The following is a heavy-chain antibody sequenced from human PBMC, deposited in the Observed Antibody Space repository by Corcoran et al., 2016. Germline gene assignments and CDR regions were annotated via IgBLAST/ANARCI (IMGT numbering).Heavy chain of an antibody. CDR2: IYTSGST. CDR1: GGSFSGYY. CDR3: ARAGSSGWYGNWFDP. J-gene: IGHJ5*02. Sequence: QVQLQQWGAGLLKPSETLSLTCAVYGGSFSGYYWSWIRQPPGKGLEWIGRIYTSGSTNYNPSLKSRVTMSVDTSKNQFSLKLSSVTAADTAVYYCARAGSSGWYGNWFDPWGQGTLVTVSS. D-gene: IGHD6-19*01. V-gene: IGHV4-59*10.